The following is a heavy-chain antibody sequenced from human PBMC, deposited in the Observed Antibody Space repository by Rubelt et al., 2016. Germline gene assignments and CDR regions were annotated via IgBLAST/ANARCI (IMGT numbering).Heavy chain of an antibody. D-gene: IGHD4-17*01. V-gene: IGHV4-39*07. J-gene: IGHJ4*02. CDR2: IYYSGST. Sequence: QLHLQESGPGLVKPSETLSLTCTVSGGSISSSSYYWGWIRQPPGKGLEWIGSIYYSGSTYYNPSLKSRVTISVDTSKKQFSLKLSSVTAADTAVYYCARDDYGDSYCDYWGQGTLVTVSS. CDR3: ARDDYGDSYCDY. CDR1: GGSISSSSYY.